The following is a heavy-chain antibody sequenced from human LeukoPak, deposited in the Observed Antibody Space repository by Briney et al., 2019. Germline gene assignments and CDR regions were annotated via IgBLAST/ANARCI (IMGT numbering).Heavy chain of an antibody. D-gene: IGHD5-18*01. Sequence: ASVKVSCKASGYTFTNFGIHWVRQAPGPRLEWMGWINLGNGNTKYSQKIQGRVTINRDTSASTAYMELSSVGSEVSAVYSCASDRYSYGFDYWGQGTLVTVSS. CDR2: INLGNGNT. J-gene: IGHJ4*02. V-gene: IGHV1-3*01. CDR1: GYTFTNFG. CDR3: ASDRYSYGFDY.